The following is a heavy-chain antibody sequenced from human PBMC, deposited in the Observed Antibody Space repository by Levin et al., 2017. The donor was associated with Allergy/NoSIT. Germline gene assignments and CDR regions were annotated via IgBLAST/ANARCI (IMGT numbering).Heavy chain of an antibody. Sequence: ASVKVSCKASGYTFTGYYMHWVRQAPGQGLEWMGRINPNSGGTNYAQKFQGRVTMTRDTSISTAYMELSRLRSDDTAVYYCARDDCSGGSCSDAFDIWGQGTMVTVSS. CDR1: GYTFTGYY. J-gene: IGHJ3*02. D-gene: IGHD2-15*01. CDR3: ARDDCSGGSCSDAFDI. CDR2: INPNSGGT. V-gene: IGHV1-2*06.